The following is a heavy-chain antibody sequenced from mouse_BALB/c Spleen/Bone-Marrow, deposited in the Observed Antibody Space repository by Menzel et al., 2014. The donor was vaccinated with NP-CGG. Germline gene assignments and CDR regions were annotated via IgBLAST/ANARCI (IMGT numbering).Heavy chain of an antibody. CDR3: AREGFRRRAALDY. V-gene: IGHV5-9-4*01. J-gene: IGHJ4*01. CDR2: ISSGGCHT. CDR1: GFTFSSYA. Sequence: EVKLVESGGGLVKPGGSLKLSCAASGFTFSSYATSWVRQSPEKRMEWVAEISSGGCHTYYPDTVTGRFTISRDSAKNTLYLEMNRLRSEDEAMYYCAREGFRRRAALDYWGQGTSVTVSS.